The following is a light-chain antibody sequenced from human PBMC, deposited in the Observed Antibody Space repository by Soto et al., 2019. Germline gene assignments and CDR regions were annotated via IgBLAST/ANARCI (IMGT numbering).Light chain of an antibody. CDR1: QSVSNN. Sequence: EIVMTQSPATLSVSPGERATLSCRASQSVSNNLAWYQQKPGQAPRLLMYGASTRATGFPARFSGSGSGTEFTLTISSLQSEDFAVYYCQQYNNWPITFGQGTRLEIK. J-gene: IGKJ5*01. V-gene: IGKV3-15*01. CDR2: GAS. CDR3: QQYNNWPIT.